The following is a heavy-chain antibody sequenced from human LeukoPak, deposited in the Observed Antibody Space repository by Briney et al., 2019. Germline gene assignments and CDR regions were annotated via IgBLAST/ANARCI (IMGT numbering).Heavy chain of an antibody. Sequence: PGGSLRLSCAASGFTFSSYSMNWVRQAPGKGLEWVSYISSSSSTIYYADSVKGRFTISRDNAKNSLYLQMNSLRAEDTAVYYCARDLTPYQVLYWGSNAFDTWGQGTMVTVSS. J-gene: IGHJ3*02. CDR3: ARDLTPYQVLYWGSNAFDT. CDR1: GFTFSSYS. CDR2: ISSSSSTI. V-gene: IGHV3-48*01. D-gene: IGHD2-2*02.